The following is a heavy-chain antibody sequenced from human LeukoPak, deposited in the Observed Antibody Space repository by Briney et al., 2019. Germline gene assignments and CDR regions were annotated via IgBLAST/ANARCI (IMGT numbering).Heavy chain of an antibody. Sequence: QSGGSLRLSCAASGFTFSSYAMSWVRQAPGKGLEWVSAISGSGGSTYYADSVKGRFTISRDNSKNTLYLQMNSLRAEDTAVYYCARDSSSSLTFDYWGQGTLVTVSS. CDR3: ARDSSSSLTFDY. CDR2: ISGSGGST. D-gene: IGHD6-6*01. V-gene: IGHV3-23*01. CDR1: GFTFSSYA. J-gene: IGHJ4*02.